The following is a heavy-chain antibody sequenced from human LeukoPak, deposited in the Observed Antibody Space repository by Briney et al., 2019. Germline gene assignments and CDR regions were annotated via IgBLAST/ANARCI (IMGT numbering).Heavy chain of an antibody. Sequence: SVKVSCKASGGTFSSYAISWVRQAPGQGLEWMGGIIPIFGTANYAQKFQGRVTITADKSTSTAYMELSSLRSEDTAVYYCAREREGYCSGGSCYLGFDYWGQGTLVTVPS. J-gene: IGHJ4*02. D-gene: IGHD2-15*01. CDR3: AREREGYCSGGSCYLGFDY. V-gene: IGHV1-69*06. CDR2: IIPIFGTA. CDR1: GGTFSSYA.